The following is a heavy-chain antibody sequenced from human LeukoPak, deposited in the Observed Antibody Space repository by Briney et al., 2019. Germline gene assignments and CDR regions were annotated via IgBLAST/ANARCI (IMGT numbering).Heavy chain of an antibody. V-gene: IGHV1-8*01. Sequence: GASVKVSCKASGYTFTSYDINWVRQATGQGLEWMGWMNPNSGNTGYAQKFQGRVTMTRNTSISTAYMELSSLRSEDTAVYYCARVLVGSGYYYRGYPQTIDYWGQGTLVTVSS. CDR2: MNPNSGNT. CDR3: ARVLVGSGYYYRGYPQTIDY. D-gene: IGHD3-22*01. CDR1: GYTFTSYD. J-gene: IGHJ4*02.